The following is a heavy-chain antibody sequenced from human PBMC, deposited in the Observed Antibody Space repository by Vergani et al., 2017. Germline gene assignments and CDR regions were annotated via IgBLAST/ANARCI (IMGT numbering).Heavy chain of an antibody. V-gene: IGHV3-33*06. J-gene: IGHJ6*03. CDR3: AKDLGGGNSISCSYYMDV. CDR2: IWYGGSNK. D-gene: IGHD2/OR15-2a*01. Sequence: QVQLVESGGGVVQPGRSLRLPCAASGFRFSSYGMNWVRQAPGKGLEWVAGIWYGGSNKYYADSVKGRFTISRDNSQNTVDLQMNSLRVDDTAVYYCAKDLGGGNSISCSYYMDVWGKGTTITV. CDR1: GFRFSSYG.